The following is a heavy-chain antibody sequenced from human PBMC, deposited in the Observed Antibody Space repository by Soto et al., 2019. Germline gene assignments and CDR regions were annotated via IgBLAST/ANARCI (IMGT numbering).Heavy chain of an antibody. J-gene: IGHJ6*02. CDR2: IYYSGST. D-gene: IGHD4-17*01. V-gene: IGHV4-61*08. Sequence: SETLSLTCTVSGGSISSGGYYWSWIRQHPGKGLEWIGYIYYSGSTNYNPSLKSRVTISVDTSKNQFSLKLSSVTAADTAVYYCARGPYGDQHYYYYGMDVWGQGTTVTVSS. CDR1: GGSISSGGYY. CDR3: ARGPYGDQHYYYYGMDV.